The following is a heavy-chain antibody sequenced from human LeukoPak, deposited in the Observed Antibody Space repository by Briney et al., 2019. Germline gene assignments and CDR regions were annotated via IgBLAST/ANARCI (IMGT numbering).Heavy chain of an antibody. CDR2: ISSSSGYI. D-gene: IGHD5-18*01. CDR3: ARDLVETCMLKYFDY. CDR1: GFTFRTYT. Sequence: NPGRSLRLSCAASGFTFRTYTMNWVRQAPGKGREWVSSISSSSGYIHYVESVKGRFTISRDNAKNSLYLQMNSLRAEDTAVYYCARDLVETCMLKYFDYWGRGNRVTVSS. V-gene: IGHV3-21*01. J-gene: IGHJ4*02.